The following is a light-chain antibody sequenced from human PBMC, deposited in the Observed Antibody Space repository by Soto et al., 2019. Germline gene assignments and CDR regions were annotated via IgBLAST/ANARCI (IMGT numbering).Light chain of an antibody. V-gene: IGKV3-20*01. J-gene: IGKJ1*01. CDR1: QSVSSSY. CDR3: QQYGSSPWT. CDR2: GAS. Sequence: EIVLTQSPGTRSLSPGERATLSCRASQSVSSSYLAWYQQKPCQAPRLLIYGASSRATGIPDSFSGSGSGTDFTLTISRLEPEDFAVYYCQQYGSSPWTFGQGTKVEIK.